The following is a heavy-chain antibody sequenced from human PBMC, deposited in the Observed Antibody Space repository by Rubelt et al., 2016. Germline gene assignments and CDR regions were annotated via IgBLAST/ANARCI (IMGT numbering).Heavy chain of an antibody. CDR3: ARDADYYDTSEHFDY. Sequence: GASVKVSCKPSGYTFTSFYIHWMRQAPGRGLEWMGLINTEDGGTIYAQKFRGRVTVTRDTSTSTVYFQLSRLRSEDTAVYFCARDADYYDTSEHFDYWGQGSLVVVSS. V-gene: IGHV1-46*03. CDR2: INTEDGGT. D-gene: IGHD3-22*01. CDR1: GYTFTSFY. J-gene: IGHJ4*02.